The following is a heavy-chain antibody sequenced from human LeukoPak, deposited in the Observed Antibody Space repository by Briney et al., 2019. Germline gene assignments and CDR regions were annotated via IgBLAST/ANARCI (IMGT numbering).Heavy chain of an antibody. D-gene: IGHD5-18*01. CDR2: INYSGGST. CDR3: AKDWGYTTMVSYYFDY. CDR1: GFTFSSDA. Sequence: GGSLRLSCAASGFTFSSDAMSWVRQAPGKGLEWVSTINYSGGSTYYADSVKGRFTISRDNSKNTLYLQMNSLRAEDTAVYYCAKDWGYTTMVSYYFDYWGQGALVTVSS. V-gene: IGHV3-23*01. J-gene: IGHJ4*02.